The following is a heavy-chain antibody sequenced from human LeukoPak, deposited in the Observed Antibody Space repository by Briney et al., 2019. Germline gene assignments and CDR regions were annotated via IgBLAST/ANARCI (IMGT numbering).Heavy chain of an antibody. CDR2: ISGTGGST. CDR1: GFTFSGSA. D-gene: IGHD3-22*01. V-gene: IGHV3-23*01. J-gene: IGHJ4*02. CDR3: AKASAMIVVVSKHFDY. Sequence: GGSLRLSCAASGFTFSGSALHWVRQASGKGLEWVSAISGTGGSTHYADSVKGRFSISRDNSKNTLYLQMNSLRAEDTAVYYCAKASAMIVVVSKHFDYWGQGTLVTVSS.